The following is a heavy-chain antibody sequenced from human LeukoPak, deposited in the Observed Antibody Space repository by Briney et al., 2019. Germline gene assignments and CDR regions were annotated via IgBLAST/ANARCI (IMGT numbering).Heavy chain of an antibody. CDR1: GFTFISDG. V-gene: IGHV1-18*01. CDR2: ISAYNGNT. J-gene: IGHJ3*02. D-gene: IGHD7-27*01. CDR3: AREGMGPGVFDI. Sequence: ASVKVSCKASGFTFISDGINWVRQAPGQGLEWIGWISAYNGNTDYAHKVQDRVIMTTDTSTSTAYMELRSLRSADTAVYYCAREGMGPGVFDIWGQGTMVTVSS.